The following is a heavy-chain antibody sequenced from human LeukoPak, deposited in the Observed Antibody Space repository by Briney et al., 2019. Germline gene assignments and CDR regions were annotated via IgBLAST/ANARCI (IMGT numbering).Heavy chain of an antibody. D-gene: IGHD2-2*01. CDR2: ISSSSYI. CDR1: GFTFSSYS. CDR3: AKSHCGSFSCSRAEF. Sequence: GGSLRLSCAASGFTFSSYSMNWVRQAPGKGLEWVSSISSSSYIYYADSVKGRFTISRDNAKNSLYLQMNSLRAEDTAVYYCAKSHCGSFSCSRAEFWGQGTLVTVSS. V-gene: IGHV3-21*04. J-gene: IGHJ4*02.